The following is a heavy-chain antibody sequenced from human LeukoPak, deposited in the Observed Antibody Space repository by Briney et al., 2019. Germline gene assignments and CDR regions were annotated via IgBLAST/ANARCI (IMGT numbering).Heavy chain of an antibody. CDR2: ISAYNGNT. J-gene: IGHJ5*02. CDR3: ARAVRSSSGWFDP. V-gene: IGHV1-18*04. Sequence: GASVKVSCKASGYTFTSYGISWVRQAPGQGLEWMGWISAYNGNTNYAQKLQGRVTMTTDTSTSTGYMELRSLRSDDTAVYYCARAVRSSSGWFDPWGQGTLVTVSS. CDR1: GYTFTSYG. D-gene: IGHD6-6*01.